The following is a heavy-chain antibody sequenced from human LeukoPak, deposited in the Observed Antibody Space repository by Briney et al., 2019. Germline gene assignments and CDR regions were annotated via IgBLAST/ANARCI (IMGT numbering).Heavy chain of an antibody. Sequence: SETLSLTCAVYGGSFSGYHWTWIRQSPGKGLEWIGDINPSGSTHYNPSLKSRLTISVDTSKNQFSLKLRSVTAADTAVYYCARFGGYYDSSGYYLAWGQGTLVTVSS. J-gene: IGHJ4*02. V-gene: IGHV4-34*01. CDR1: GGSFSGYH. D-gene: IGHD3-22*01. CDR2: INPSGST. CDR3: ARFGGYYDSSGYYLA.